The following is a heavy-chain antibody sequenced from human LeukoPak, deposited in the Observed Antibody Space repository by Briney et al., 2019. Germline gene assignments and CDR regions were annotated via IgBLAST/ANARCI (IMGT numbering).Heavy chain of an antibody. Sequence: GGSLRLSCAASGFTFSSYAMHWVRQAPGKGLEWVAVISYDGSNKYYADSVKGRFTISRDNSKNTLYLQMNSLRAEDTAVYYCAKDWGYCSSTSCYAIHYYYGMDVWGQGTTVTVSS. CDR1: GFTFSSYA. V-gene: IGHV3-30-3*01. CDR3: AKDWGYCSSTSCYAIHYYYGMDV. CDR2: ISYDGSNK. J-gene: IGHJ6*02. D-gene: IGHD2-2*01.